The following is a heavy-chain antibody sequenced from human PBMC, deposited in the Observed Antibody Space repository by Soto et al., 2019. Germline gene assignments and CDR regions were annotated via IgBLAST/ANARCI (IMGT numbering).Heavy chain of an antibody. J-gene: IGHJ5*02. Sequence: EVQLLESGGGLVQPGGSLRLSCAASGFTFSSYAMSWVRQAPGKGLEWVSAISGSGGSTYYADSVKGRFTISRDNSKNTLYLQMNSLRAEDTAVYYCASSSSGAHWFDPWGQGTLVTVFS. D-gene: IGHD6-6*01. CDR1: GFTFSSYA. CDR2: ISGSGGST. CDR3: ASSSSGAHWFDP. V-gene: IGHV3-23*01.